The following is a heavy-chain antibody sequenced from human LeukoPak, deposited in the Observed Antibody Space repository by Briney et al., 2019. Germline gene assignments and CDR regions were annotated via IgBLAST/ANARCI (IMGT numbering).Heavy chain of an antibody. CDR1: GGSISSHY. D-gene: IGHD5/OR15-5a*01. CDR3: AAYVDIVSTFAY. CDR2: IYYSGST. Sequence: SETLSLTCTVSGGSISSHYWSWIRQPPGKGLEWIGYIYYSGSTNYNPSLKSRVTISVETSKNQFSLKLSSMTAADTAVYYCAAYVDIVSTFAYWGQGTLVTVSS. V-gene: IGHV4-59*11. J-gene: IGHJ4*02.